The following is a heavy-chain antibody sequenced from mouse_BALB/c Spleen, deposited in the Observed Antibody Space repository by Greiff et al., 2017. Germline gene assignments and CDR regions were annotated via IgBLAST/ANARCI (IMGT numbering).Heavy chain of an antibody. CDR2: FYPGSGSI. Sequence: VHLVESGAELVKPGASVKLSCKASGYTFTEYIIHWVKQRSGQGLEWIGWFYPGSGSIKYNEKFKDKATLTADKSSSTVYMELSRLTSEDSAVYFCARHEDWTTGFAYWGQGTLVTVSA. CDR1: GYTFTEYI. CDR3: ARHEDWTTGFAY. V-gene: IGHV1-62-2*01. D-gene: IGHD4-1*02. J-gene: IGHJ3*01.